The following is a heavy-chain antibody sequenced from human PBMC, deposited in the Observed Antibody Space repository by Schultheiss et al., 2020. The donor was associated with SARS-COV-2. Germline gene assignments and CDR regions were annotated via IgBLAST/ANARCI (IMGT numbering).Heavy chain of an antibody. D-gene: IGHD5-12*01. J-gene: IGHJ4*02. CDR1: GYSISNGYY. V-gene: IGHV4-38-2*01. CDR3: ARAPNVDIVATHGGFDY. Sequence: SETLSLTCAVSGYSISNGYYWGWIRQPPGKGLEWIGSIYHSGNTYYNPSLKSRVTISVDTSKNQLSLKLSSVTAADTAVYYCARAPNVDIVATHGGFDYWGQGTLVTGSS. CDR2: IYHSGNT.